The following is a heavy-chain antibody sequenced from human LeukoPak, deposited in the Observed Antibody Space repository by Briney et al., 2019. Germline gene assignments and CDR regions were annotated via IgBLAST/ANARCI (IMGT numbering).Heavy chain of an antibody. CDR1: GYTFTNYY. CDR3: ARVKTRKHDYRDYYFDY. D-gene: IGHD4-11*01. Sequence: ASVKVSCKASGYTFTNYYVHWVRQAPGQGLEWMGVINPSGGSTNYAQKFQGRVTITADKSTSTAYMELSSLRSEDTAVYYCARVKTRKHDYRDYYFDYWGQGTLVTVSS. J-gene: IGHJ4*02. V-gene: IGHV1-46*01. CDR2: INPSGGST.